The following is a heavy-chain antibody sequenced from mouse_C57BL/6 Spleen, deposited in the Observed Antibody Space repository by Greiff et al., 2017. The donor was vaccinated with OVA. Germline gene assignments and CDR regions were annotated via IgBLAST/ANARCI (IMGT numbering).Heavy chain of an antibody. CDR2: INPGSGGT. Sequence: QVQLQQSGAELVRPGTSVKVSCKASGYAFTNYLIEWVKQRPGQGLEWIGVINPGSGGTNYNEKFKGKATLTADKSSSTAYMQLSSLTSEDSAVYFCARGDYYGAYWGQGTLVTVSA. CDR1: GYAFTNYL. V-gene: IGHV1-54*01. CDR3: ARGDYYGAY. D-gene: IGHD1-1*01. J-gene: IGHJ3*01.